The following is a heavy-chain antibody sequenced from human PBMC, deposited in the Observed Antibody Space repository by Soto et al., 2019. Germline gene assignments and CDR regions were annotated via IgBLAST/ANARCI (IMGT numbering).Heavy chain of an antibody. J-gene: IGHJ4*02. D-gene: IGHD2-21*01. CDR2: IKQDGSEE. CDR3: ARMGNCGRDCSLHFDY. Sequence: GGSLRLSCAASGFTFSRHWMSWVRQAPGKGLEWVANIKQDGSEEYYVDSVKGRFTISRDNAKTSLYLQMNTLRAEDTAVYYCARMGNCGRDCSLHFDYWGQGTLVTVSS. V-gene: IGHV3-7*01. CDR1: GFTFSRHW.